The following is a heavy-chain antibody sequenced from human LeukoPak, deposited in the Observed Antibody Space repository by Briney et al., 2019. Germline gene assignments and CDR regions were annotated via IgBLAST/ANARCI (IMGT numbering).Heavy chain of an antibody. CDR3: AKGITISYYYYYYVDV. Sequence: GGSLRLSCAASGFTFSSFGMSWVRQAPGKGLEWVSGISGSADSTYYADSVKGRFTISRDNSKNTLYLQMNSLRAEDMAVYYCAKGITISYYYYYYVDVWGKGTTVTVSS. J-gene: IGHJ6*03. CDR1: GFTFSSFG. D-gene: IGHD3-16*01. V-gene: IGHV3-23*01. CDR2: ISGSADST.